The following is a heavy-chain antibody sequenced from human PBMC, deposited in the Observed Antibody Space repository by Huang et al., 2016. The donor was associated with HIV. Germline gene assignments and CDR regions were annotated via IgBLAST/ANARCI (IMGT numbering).Heavy chain of an antibody. CDR1: GYRFTTYA. J-gene: IGHJ6*03. D-gene: IGHD6-25*01. V-gene: IGHV7-4-1*02. CDR2: FNTGTGNP. CDR3: VRRQGSGLDGYYSYYMDV. Sequence: QGQLVQSGSEFKKPGASVRVSCRASGYRFTTYAVDWVRQAPGQGLEWMGWFNTGTGNPTYAQDFTGRLAFSVDTSVSPAYLMVSPLKAEDTAVYYCVRRQGSGLDGYYSYYMDVWGKGTTVTVS.